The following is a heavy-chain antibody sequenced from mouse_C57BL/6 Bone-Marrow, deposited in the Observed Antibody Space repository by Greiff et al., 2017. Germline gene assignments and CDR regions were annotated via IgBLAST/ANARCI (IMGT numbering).Heavy chain of an antibody. CDR1: GFTFTDYY. CDR2: IRNKANGYTT. CDR3: ARLDYSGLSFFAY. J-gene: IGHJ3*01. Sequence: DVKLVESGGGLVQPGGSLSLSCAASGFTFTDYYMSWVRQPPGKALEWLGFIRNKANGYTTEDSASVKGRFTISRDNSQSILYLQMNALRAEDSATYYCARLDYSGLSFFAYWGQGTLVTVSA. D-gene: IGHD1-1*01. V-gene: IGHV7-3*01.